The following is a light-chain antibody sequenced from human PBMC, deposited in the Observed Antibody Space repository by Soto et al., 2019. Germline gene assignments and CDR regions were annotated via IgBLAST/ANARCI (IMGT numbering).Light chain of an antibody. J-gene: IGLJ2*01. CDR1: SSNIGSNT. CDR2: SNN. CDR3: VAWDDSLNAEV. V-gene: IGLV1-44*01. Sequence: QSVLTQPPSASGTPGQRVTISCSGSSSNIGSNTVNWYQQLPGTAPKLLIYSNNQRPSGVPDRFSGSKSGTSASLAISGLHSEDEADYYCVAWDDSLNAEVFGGGTKLTVL.